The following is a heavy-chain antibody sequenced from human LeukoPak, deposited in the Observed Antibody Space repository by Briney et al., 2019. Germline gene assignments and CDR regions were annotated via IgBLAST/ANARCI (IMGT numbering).Heavy chain of an antibody. CDR2: IKEDGSEE. Sequence: GGSLRLSCAASGFTFSSYWMSWVRQAPGKGLECVANIKEDGSEEYYVNSVKGRFSISRDNAKNSLYLQMNSLRAEDTAVYYCARDWLAGNPYHAFDLWGKGTMVTVSS. V-gene: IGHV3-7*03. CDR3: ARDWLAGNPYHAFDL. D-gene: IGHD3-22*01. CDR1: GFTFSSYW. J-gene: IGHJ3*01.